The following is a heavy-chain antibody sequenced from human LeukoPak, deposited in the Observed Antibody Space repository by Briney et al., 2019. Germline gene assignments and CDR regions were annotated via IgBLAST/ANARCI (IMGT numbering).Heavy chain of an antibody. CDR3: SRAQSNGDYFDY. CDR2: MKGGGET. J-gene: IGHJ4*02. CDR1: GFSFINYA. D-gene: IGHD2-8*01. V-gene: IGHV3-23*01. Sequence: PGGSLRLSCAASGFSFINYAMSWVRQAPARGPEWLSSMKGGGETFYADSVKGRFTLSRDDSRNTVYLQLNNLRVEDTAVYFCSRAQSNGDYFDYWGQGALVTVSS.